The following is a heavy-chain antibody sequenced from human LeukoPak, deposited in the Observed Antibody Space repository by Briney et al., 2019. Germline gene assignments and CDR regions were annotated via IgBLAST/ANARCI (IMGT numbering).Heavy chain of an antibody. CDR3: ARGRGVTDWFDP. V-gene: IGHV4-30-4*08. Sequence: PSQTLSLTCTVSGGSISSGDYYWSWIRQPPGKGLEWIGYIYYSGSTYYNPSLKSRVTISVDTSKNQFSLKLSSVTAPDTAVFYCARGRGVTDWFDPWGQGTLVTVSS. D-gene: IGHD2-21*02. CDR1: GGSISSGDYY. CDR2: IYYSGST. J-gene: IGHJ5*02.